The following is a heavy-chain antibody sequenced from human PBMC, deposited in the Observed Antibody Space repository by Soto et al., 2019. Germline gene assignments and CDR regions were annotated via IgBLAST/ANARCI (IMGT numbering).Heavy chain of an antibody. Sequence: QVQLQESGPRLVKPVQTLSLTCTVSGASISSGGFYWSWIRQSPGRGLEWIGYIHSSGGTDFNPSLKGRLSISLDTSNNQFSLRLTSVTTADSAAYCCARGPKITGDGYMGGFPCWGQGTMVTVSS. D-gene: IGHD5-12*01. CDR3: ARGPKITGDGYMGGFPC. CDR1: GASISSGGFY. V-gene: IGHV4-30-4*01. CDR2: IHSSGGT. J-gene: IGHJ3*01.